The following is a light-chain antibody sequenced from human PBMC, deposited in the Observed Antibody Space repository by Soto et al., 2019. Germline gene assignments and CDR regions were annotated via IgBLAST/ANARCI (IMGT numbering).Light chain of an antibody. J-gene: IGKJ5*01. CDR3: QQYNNWPPIT. Sequence: EIGMTKSQSTLYLSPGERATVSGRASQSGSSNLACYQQKPGQAHSHLIYGASPRATGIPATFSGSGSGTEFTLTISSLQCEDVAVYYCQQYNNWPPITFGQGTRREMK. CDR1: QSGSSN. CDR2: GAS. V-gene: IGKV3D-15*01.